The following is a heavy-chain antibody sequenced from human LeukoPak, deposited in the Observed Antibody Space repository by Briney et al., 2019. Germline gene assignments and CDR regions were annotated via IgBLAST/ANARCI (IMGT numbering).Heavy chain of an antibody. CDR2: IYYSGST. J-gene: IGHJ3*02. CDR1: GGSINSGDYY. V-gene: IGHV4-30-4*01. CDR3: ARRGILQSQIRAFDI. D-gene: IGHD1-14*01. Sequence: SQTLSLTCTVSGGSINSGDYYWSWIRQPPGKGLEWIGYIYYSGSTYYNPSLKSRVTISVDTSKNQFSLKLSSVTAADTAVYYCARRGILQSQIRAFDIWGQGTMVTVSS.